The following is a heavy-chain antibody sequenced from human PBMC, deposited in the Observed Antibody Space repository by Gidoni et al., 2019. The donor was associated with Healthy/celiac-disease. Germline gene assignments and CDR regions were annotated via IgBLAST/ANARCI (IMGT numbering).Heavy chain of an antibody. J-gene: IGHJ4*02. Sequence: QVQLVESGGGVVQPGRSLRLSCADSGFTFSSYAMHWVRQAPGKGLEWVAVISYDGSNKYYADSVKGRFTISRDNSKNTLYLQMNSLRAEDTAVYYCARSGYSYLSPDYWGQGTLVTVSS. V-gene: IGHV3-30-3*01. CDR1: GFTFSSYA. CDR3: ARSGYSYLSPDY. D-gene: IGHD5-18*01. CDR2: ISYDGSNK.